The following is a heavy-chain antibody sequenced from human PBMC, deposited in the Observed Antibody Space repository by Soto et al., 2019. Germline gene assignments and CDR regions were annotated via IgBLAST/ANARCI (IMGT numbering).Heavy chain of an antibody. V-gene: IGHV1-2*02. CDR3: ATRYSYVHF. CDR1: GYAFTGYY. CDR2: INPNSGDT. J-gene: IGHJ4*02. Sequence: ASVKVSCRSSGYAFTGYYIHWVRQAPGQGLEWMGWINPNSGDTNYAQKFQGRVTMTRDTSFSTAYMELSSLRSDDTAVYYCATRYSYVHFWGQGTLVTVSS. D-gene: IGHD5-18*01.